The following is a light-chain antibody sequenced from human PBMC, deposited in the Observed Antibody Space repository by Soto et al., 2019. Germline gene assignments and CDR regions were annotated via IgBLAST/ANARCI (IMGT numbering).Light chain of an antibody. Sequence: QSVLTQPPSASGSPGQSVTISCTGTSSDVGGYNFVSWYQQHPGKAPKLIIYEVTKRPSGVPDRFSGSKSGNTASLTVSGLQAEDEADYYCPSYTARIFFVFGTGTKVTVL. CDR1: SSDVGGYNF. J-gene: IGLJ1*01. CDR3: PSYTARIFFV. CDR2: EVT. V-gene: IGLV2-8*01.